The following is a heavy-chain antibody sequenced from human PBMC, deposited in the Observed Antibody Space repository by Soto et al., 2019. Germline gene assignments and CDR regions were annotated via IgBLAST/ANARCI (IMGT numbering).Heavy chain of an antibody. D-gene: IGHD4-17*01. CDR2: ISSSSSYI. V-gene: IGHV3-21*01. CDR1: GFTFSSYS. CDR3: AREARVYGDYFYYFDY. J-gene: IGHJ4*02. Sequence: EVQLVESGGGLVKPGGSLRLSCAASGFTFSSYSMNWVRQAPGKGLEWVSSISSSSSYIYYADSVKGRFTISRDNAKNSLYLQMNSLRAEDTAVYYCAREARVYGDYFYYFDYWGQGTLVTVSS.